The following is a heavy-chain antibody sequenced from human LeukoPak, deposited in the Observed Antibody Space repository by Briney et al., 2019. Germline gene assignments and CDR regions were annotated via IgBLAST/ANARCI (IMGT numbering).Heavy chain of an antibody. V-gene: IGHV3-64*03. Sequence: SGRSLRLSCAASGFTFSSYAMHWVRQAPGKGLEYVSGINDNGRRTHYADSVKGRFTISRDDSKNTLFLQMNSLRAEDTAVYHCVKDLSGSSTFDYWGQGTLVTVSS. CDR2: INDNGRRT. D-gene: IGHD1-26*01. CDR1: GFTFSSYA. J-gene: IGHJ4*02. CDR3: VKDLSGSSTFDY.